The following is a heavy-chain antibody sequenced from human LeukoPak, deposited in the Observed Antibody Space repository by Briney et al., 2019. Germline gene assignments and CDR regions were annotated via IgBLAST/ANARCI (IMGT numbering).Heavy chain of an antibody. J-gene: IGHJ4*02. V-gene: IGHV3-23*01. Sequence: GRSLRLSCAASGFTFSSYAMSWVRQAPGKGLERVSAISGSGGSTYYADSVKGRFTISRDNSKNTLYLQMNSLRAEDTAVYYCAKVGSSSQASPLYWGQGTLVTVSS. CDR1: GFTFSSYA. CDR3: AKVGSSSQASPLY. CDR2: ISGSGGST. D-gene: IGHD6-13*01.